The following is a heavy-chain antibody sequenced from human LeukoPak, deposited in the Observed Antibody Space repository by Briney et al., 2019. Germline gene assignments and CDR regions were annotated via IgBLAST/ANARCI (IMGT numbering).Heavy chain of an antibody. CDR1: GGTFSSYA. CDR2: IIPIFGTA. D-gene: IGHD1-20*01. CDR3: ARDSNPYNWNGAWAFDI. V-gene: IGHV1-69*05. Sequence: SVKVSCKASGGTFSSYAISCVRQAPGQGLEWMGRIIPIFGTANYAQKFQGRVTITTDESTSTAYMEPSSLRSEDTAVYYCARDSNPYNWNGAWAFDIWGQGTMVTVSS. J-gene: IGHJ3*02.